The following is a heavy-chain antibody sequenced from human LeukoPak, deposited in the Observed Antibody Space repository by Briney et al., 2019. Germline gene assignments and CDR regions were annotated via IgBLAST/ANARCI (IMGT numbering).Heavy chain of an antibody. CDR3: ARDDFSLVGMDL. Sequence: SETLSLTCTVSGGSISSSSYYWGWIRQPPGTGLEWIGSIYYSGSTYYNPSLKSRLTVSLDTSKNQFSLNLTSVTAADTAVYYCARDDFSLVGMDLWGKGTTVIVSS. CDR2: IYYSGST. J-gene: IGHJ6*03. V-gene: IGHV4-39*07. D-gene: IGHD3-3*01. CDR1: GGSISSSSYY.